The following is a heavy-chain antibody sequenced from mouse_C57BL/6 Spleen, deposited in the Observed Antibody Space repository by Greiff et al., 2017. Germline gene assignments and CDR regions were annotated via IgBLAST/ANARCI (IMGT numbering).Heavy chain of an antibody. CDR1: GYAFSSSW. V-gene: IGHV1-82*01. D-gene: IGHD2-5*01. J-gene: IGHJ2*01. CDR3: ERGSNYRNYFDY. CDR2: IYPGDGDT. Sequence: QVQLQQSGPELVKPGASVKISCKASGYAFSSSWMNWVKQRPGKGLEWIGRIYPGDGDTNYNGKFKGKATLTADKSSSTAYMQLSSLTSEDSAVYFCERGSNYRNYFDYWGQGTTLTVSS.